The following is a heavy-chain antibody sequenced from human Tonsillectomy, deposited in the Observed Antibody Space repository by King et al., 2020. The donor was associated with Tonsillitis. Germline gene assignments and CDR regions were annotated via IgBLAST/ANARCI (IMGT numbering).Heavy chain of an antibody. CDR3: AHIGHGLWVFDY. J-gene: IGHJ4*02. CDR1: GFSPITSGVV. Sequence: QLTLKESGPTLVKPPQTRTLTSTFSGFSPITSGVVVGWIRQPPGKALEGLALIYWDDDERYSPSLKNRLTISTDTSKNQVVITMTNMDPVDTATYYCAHIGHGLWVFDYWGQGTLVTVSS. D-gene: IGHD5-18*01. CDR2: IYWDDDE. V-gene: IGHV2-5*02.